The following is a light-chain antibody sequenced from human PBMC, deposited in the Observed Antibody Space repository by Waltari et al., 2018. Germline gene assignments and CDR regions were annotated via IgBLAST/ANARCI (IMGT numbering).Light chain of an antibody. CDR1: QSVLYSSNSKNY. CDR2: WAF. V-gene: IGKV4-1*01. CDR3: QQYYSTPWT. J-gene: IGKJ1*01. Sequence: DIVMTQSPDSLAVSLGERATINCKSSQSVLYSSNSKNYLAWYQQKPGQPPKLLIYWAFTREFGVPDRFSGSGSGTDFTLTISSLQAEDVAVYYCQQYYSTPWTFGRGTKVEIK.